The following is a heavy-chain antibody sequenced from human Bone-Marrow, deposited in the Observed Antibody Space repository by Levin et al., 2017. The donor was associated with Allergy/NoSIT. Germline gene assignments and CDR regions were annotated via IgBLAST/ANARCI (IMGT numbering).Heavy chain of an antibody. J-gene: IGHJ3*01. V-gene: IGHV4-59*08. CDR2: IYHSGTT. Sequence: SETLSLTCSVSGGSIGTDYWSWIRQSPGKGLEWIGYIYHSGTTNSNPSLKSRVTISVDTSRNQFSLKMTSMTAADTAVYFCARNADYSSGSMNPFDVWGPGIMVTVSS. D-gene: IGHD6-19*01. CDR1: GGSIGTDY. CDR3: ARNADYSSGSMNPFDV.